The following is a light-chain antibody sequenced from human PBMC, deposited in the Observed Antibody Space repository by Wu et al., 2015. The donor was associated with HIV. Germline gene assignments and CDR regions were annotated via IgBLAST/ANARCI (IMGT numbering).Light chain of an antibody. CDR3: LQDYSYPRT. CDR1: QGIDND. J-gene: IGKJ1*01. V-gene: IGKV1-6*01. Sequence: AIQMTQSPSSLSASVGDRVTITCRASQGIDNDLGWYQQKPGKAPKLLIYATSRLQRGVPSRISGSGSGTDFTLTISSLQPEDVATXYCLQDYSYPRTFGQGTKV. CDR2: ATS.